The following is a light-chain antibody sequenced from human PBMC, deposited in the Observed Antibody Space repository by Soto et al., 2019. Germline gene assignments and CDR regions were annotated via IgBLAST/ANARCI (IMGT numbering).Light chain of an antibody. CDR1: QGISNY. CDR2: AAS. J-gene: IGKJ3*01. Sequence: DIQMTQSPSSLSASVGDRVTITCRASQGISNYLVWYQQKPGKAPNLLIYAASTLQSGVPSRFSGSGSGTDFTLTISSLQPEDVATYYWQKYNSAPPLFTFGPGTKVDIK. CDR3: QKYNSAPPLFT. V-gene: IGKV1-27*01.